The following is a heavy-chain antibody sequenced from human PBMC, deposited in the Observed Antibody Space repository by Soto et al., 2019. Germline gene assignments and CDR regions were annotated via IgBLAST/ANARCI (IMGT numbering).Heavy chain of an antibody. D-gene: IGHD5-12*01. CDR2: ISAYNGNT. V-gene: IGHV1-18*01. CDR3: ARQGDGYNYTTWFDP. J-gene: IGHJ5*02. Sequence: ASVKVSCKASGYTFTSYGISWVRQAPGQGLEWMGWISAYNGNTNYAQKLQGRVTMTTDTSTSTAYMELRSLRSDDTAVYYCARQGDGYNYTTWFDPWGQGTLVTVSS. CDR1: GYTFTSYG.